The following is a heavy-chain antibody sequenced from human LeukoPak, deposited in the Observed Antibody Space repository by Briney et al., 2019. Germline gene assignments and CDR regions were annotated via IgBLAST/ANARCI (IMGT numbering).Heavy chain of an antibody. Sequence: GGPLRLSCAASGFTFSSYAMTWVRQAPGKGLEWVSGISNSGASTYYADSVKGRFTISRDNSKNTLYLQMNSLRAEDTAVYYCAKETSSSFDYWGQGTLVTASS. D-gene: IGHD6-6*01. CDR1: GFTFSSYA. CDR3: AKETSSSFDY. J-gene: IGHJ4*02. V-gene: IGHV3-23*01. CDR2: ISNSGAST.